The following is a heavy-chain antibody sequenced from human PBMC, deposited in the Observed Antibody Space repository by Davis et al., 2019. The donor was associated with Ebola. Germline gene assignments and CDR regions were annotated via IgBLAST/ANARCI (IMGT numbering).Heavy chain of an antibody. Sequence: GESLKISCVASGLTFTDSAIHWVRQAPGKGLEWVGRVRSKANFYETSYGASVRGRFIISRDDSKKMAYLQMNSLQTGDTAIYYCTVRFDYWGRRTLVTVSS. CDR1: GLTFTDSA. CDR2: VRSKANFYET. CDR3: TVRFDY. J-gene: IGHJ4*02. V-gene: IGHV3-73*01.